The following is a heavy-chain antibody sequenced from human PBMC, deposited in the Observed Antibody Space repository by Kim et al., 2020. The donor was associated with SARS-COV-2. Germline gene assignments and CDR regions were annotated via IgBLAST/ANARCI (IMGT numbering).Heavy chain of an antibody. CDR2: ISYDGSNK. CDR1: GFTFSSYG. J-gene: IGHJ4*02. Sequence: GGSLRLSCAASGFTFSSYGMHWVRQAPGKGLEWVAVISYDGSNKYYADSVKGRFTIFRDNSKSTLYLQMNSLRTEDTAVYYCAKDSGTVTTLDYWGLGTLVTVSS. V-gene: IGHV3-30*18. CDR3: AKDSGTVTTLDY. D-gene: IGHD4-17*01.